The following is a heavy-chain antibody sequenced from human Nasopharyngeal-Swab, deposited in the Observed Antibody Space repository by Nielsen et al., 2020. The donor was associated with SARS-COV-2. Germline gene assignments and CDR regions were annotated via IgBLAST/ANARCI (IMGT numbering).Heavy chain of an antibody. V-gene: IGHV4-61*02. CDR1: GGSISSGSYY. J-gene: IGHJ4*02. CDR2: IYTSGST. D-gene: IGHD6-13*01. Sequence: SETLSLTCTVSGGSISSGSYYWSWIRQPAGKGLEWIGRIYTSGSTNYNPSLKSRVTISVDKSKNQFSLKLSSVTAADTAVYYCARVPEGYYYFDYWGQGTLVTVSS. CDR3: ARVPEGYYYFDY.